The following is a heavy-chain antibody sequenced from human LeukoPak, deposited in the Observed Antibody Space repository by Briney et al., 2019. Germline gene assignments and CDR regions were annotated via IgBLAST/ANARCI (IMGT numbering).Heavy chain of an antibody. CDR2: IYSDGST. J-gene: IGHJ4*02. Sequence: PGGSLRLSCAASGFTVSSNYMSWVRQAPGKGLEWVAVIYSDGSTYYADSVKGRFSISRDNSKNTLYLQMSSLRTEDTAVYYCVKYSSGWYYDYWGQGTLVTVSS. D-gene: IGHD6-19*01. CDR3: VKYSSGWYYDY. V-gene: IGHV3-53*05. CDR1: GFTVSSNY.